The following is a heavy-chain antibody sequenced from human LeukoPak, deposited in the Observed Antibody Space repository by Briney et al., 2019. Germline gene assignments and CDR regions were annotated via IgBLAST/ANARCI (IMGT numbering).Heavy chain of an antibody. V-gene: IGHV1-46*01. CDR2: INPSGGST. Sequence: ASVKVSCKASGYTFTSYYMHWVRQAPGQGLEWMGIINPSGGSTSYAQKFQGRVTMTRDTSTSTVYMELSSLRSEDTAVYYCARGPVVVVTAYYYGMDVWGQGTTVTVSS. J-gene: IGHJ6*02. D-gene: IGHD2-21*02. CDR3: ARGPVVVVTAYYYGMDV. CDR1: GYTFTSYY.